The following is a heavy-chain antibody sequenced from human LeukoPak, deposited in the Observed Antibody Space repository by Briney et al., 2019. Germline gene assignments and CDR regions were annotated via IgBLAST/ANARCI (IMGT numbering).Heavy chain of an antibody. CDR2: IKSKAAGGTT. D-gene: IGHD3-22*01. CDR1: GFTLSNAW. Sequence: PGGSLRLSCAASGFTLSNAWMSWVRQAPGKGLEWVGRIKSKAAGGTTDFAAPVKGRFTISRDDSKNTLHLEMNSLKTEDTAVYYCTYYYDSSGSHPTRNFDYWGQRTLVTVSS. V-gene: IGHV3-15*01. CDR3: TYYYDSSGSHPTRNFDY. J-gene: IGHJ4*02.